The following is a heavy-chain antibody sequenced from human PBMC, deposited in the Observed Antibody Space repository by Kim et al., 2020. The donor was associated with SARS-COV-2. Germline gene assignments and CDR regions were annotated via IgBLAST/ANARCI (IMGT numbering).Heavy chain of an antibody. CDR2: ISYSGCT. CDR1: GGSISTYY. J-gene: IGHJ5*02. V-gene: IGHV4-59*08. CDR3: AGQAGIIGTTDWFDP. D-gene: IGHD1-7*01. Sequence: SETLSLTCAVSGGSISTYYWSWIRQPPSKGLEWIGYISYSGCTNYNPSLKSRVTISVDTSKNQFFLRLTSVTATDTAVYYCAGQAGIIGTTDWFDPWCQGTLVTVSS.